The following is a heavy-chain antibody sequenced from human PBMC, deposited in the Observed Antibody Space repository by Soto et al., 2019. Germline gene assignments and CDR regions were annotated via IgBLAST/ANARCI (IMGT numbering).Heavy chain of an antibody. CDR1: GYSFTSYW. Sequence: GESLKISCTGSGYSFTSYWIGWVRQMPGKGLEWMGIIYPGDSDTRYSPSFQGQVTISADKSISTAYLQWSSLKASDTAMYYCASSAYDSSGYYSYYFDYWGQGTLVTVSS. CDR2: IYPGDSDT. V-gene: IGHV5-51*01. CDR3: ASSAYDSSGYYSYYFDY. D-gene: IGHD3-22*01. J-gene: IGHJ4*02.